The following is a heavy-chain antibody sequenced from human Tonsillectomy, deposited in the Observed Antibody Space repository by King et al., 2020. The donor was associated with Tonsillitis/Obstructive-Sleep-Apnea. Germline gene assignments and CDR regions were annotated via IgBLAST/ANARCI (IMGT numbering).Heavy chain of an antibody. V-gene: IGHV2-5*02. CDR1: GFSLSTSGVG. CDR2: IYWDDDK. D-gene: IGHD4-23*01. J-gene: IGHJ5*02. Sequence: ITLKESGPTLVKPTQTLTLTCTFSGFSLSTSGVGVGWIRQPPGKALEWLALIYWDDDKRYSPSLKSRLTITKDTFKNQVVLTMTNMDPVDTATYYCAHSPSITDMTTVVGWFDPWGQGTLVTVSS. CDR3: AHSPSITDMTTVVGWFDP.